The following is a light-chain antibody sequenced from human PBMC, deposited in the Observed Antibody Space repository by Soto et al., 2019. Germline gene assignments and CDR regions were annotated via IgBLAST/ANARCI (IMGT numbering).Light chain of an antibody. CDR3: LFWHTHTEHV. V-gene: IGLV3-21*02. J-gene: IGLJ1*01. CDR1: NLDSKA. Sequence: SSELPQPPSVSVAPGQTADITCGGNNLDSKAVHWYQQKPGQAPVLVVYDDNDRPSGIPERFSGSNSGNKATLAIRRVEAGDEADYSCLFWHTHTEHVFTAGTKVTVL. CDR2: DDN.